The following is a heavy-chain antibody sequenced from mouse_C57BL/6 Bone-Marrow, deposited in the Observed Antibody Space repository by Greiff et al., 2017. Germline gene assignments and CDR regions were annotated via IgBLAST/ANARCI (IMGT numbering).Heavy chain of an antibody. CDR3: VRDARPYAMDY. J-gene: IGHJ4*01. CDR1: GFTFSDFY. CDR2: SRNKANDYTT. V-gene: IGHV7-1*01. Sequence: EVKLMESGGGLVQSGRSLRLSCATSGFTFSDFYMEWVRQAPGKGLEWIAASRNKANDYTTEYSASVKGRFIVSRDTSQSILYLQMNALRAEDTAIYDCVRDARPYAMDYWGQGTSVTVSS.